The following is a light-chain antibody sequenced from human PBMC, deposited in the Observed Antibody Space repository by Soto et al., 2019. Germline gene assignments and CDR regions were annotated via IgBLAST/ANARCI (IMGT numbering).Light chain of an antibody. CDR1: QSVSSSY. V-gene: IGKV3-20*01. Sequence: EIVLTQSPGTLSLSPGERATLSCRASQSVSSSYLAWYQQKPGQAPRLLTYGASSRATGIPDRFSGSGSGSDFTLTISRLEPEDFAVYYCQQYGSSPRTCGHGTKVEIK. J-gene: IGKJ1*01. CDR2: GAS. CDR3: QQYGSSPRT.